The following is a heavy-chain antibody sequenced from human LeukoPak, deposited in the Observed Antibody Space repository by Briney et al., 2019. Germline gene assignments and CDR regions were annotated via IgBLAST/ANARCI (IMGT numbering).Heavy chain of an antibody. CDR1: GYSISSGYY. D-gene: IGHD1-26*01. J-gene: IGHJ3*02. CDR3: ARREVGATGAFDI. CDR2: IYHSGST. V-gene: IGHV4-38-2*01. Sequence: PSETLSLTCAVSGYSISSGYYRGWIRQPPGRGLEWIGSIYHSGSTYYNPSLKSRVTISVDTSKNQFSLKLSSVTAADTAVYYCARREVGATGAFDIWGQGTMVTVSS.